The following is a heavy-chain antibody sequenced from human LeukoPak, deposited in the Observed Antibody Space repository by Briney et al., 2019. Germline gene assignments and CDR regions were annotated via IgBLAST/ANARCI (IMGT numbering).Heavy chain of an antibody. J-gene: IGHJ6*03. D-gene: IGHD2-21*01. V-gene: IGHV4-34*01. Sequence: SETLSPTCAVYGGSFSGYYWSWIRQPPGKGLEWIGEINHSGSTNYNPSLKRRVTISVDTSKNQFSLKLSSVTAADTAVYYCARFRHSVFHYYYYMDVWGEGTTVTVSS. CDR3: ARFRHSVFHYYYYMDV. CDR1: GGSFSGYY. CDR2: INHSGST.